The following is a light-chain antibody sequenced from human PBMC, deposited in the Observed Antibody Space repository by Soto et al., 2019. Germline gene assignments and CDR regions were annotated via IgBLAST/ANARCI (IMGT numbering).Light chain of an antibody. CDR3: LQDYSYPYT. V-gene: IGKV1-6*01. Sequence: AIQMTQSPSSLSASVGDRVTITCRASQAITNDLGWYQQKPGRAPKLLIYAASSLHSGVPSRFSGGGSGTEFPLTISSLQPEDFATYYCLQDYSYPYTFGQGTKLEIK. J-gene: IGKJ2*01. CDR1: QAITND. CDR2: AAS.